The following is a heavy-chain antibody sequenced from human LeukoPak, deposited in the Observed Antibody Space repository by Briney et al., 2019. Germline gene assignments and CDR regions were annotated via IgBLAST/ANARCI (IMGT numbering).Heavy chain of an antibody. CDR3: ARRRDYYGSGSPWWFDP. V-gene: IGHV1-69*04. CDR2: IIPILGIA. CDR1: GGTFSSYA. D-gene: IGHD3-10*01. J-gene: IGHJ5*02. Sequence: GASVKVSCKASGGTFSSYAISWVRQALGQGLGWMGRIIPILGIANYAQKFQGRVTITADKSTSTAYMELSSLRSEDTAVYYCARRRDYYGSGSPWWFDPWGQGTLVTVSS.